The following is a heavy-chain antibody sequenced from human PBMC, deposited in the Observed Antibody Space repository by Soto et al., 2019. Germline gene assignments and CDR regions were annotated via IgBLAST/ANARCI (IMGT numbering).Heavy chain of an antibody. CDR1: GFTFSGSA. Sequence: GGSLRLSCAASGFTFSGSAMHWVRQASGKGLEWVSLIYGGGSTFYADSVKGRFTISRDNSKNTVYLQMNSLRAEDTAVYYCARDSMRGYTFGWFGMDVWGQGTKVTVSS. CDR3: ARDSMRGYTFGWFGMDV. V-gene: IGHV3-66*01. D-gene: IGHD5-18*01. J-gene: IGHJ6*02. CDR2: IYGGGST.